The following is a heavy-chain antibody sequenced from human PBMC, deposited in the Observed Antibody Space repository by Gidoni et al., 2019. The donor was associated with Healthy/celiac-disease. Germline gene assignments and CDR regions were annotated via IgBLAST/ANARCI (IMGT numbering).Heavy chain of an antibody. CDR1: VGSISRGGYS. V-gene: IGHV4-31*03. CDR3: ARVGPFGTLGYYFDY. J-gene: IGHJ4*02. CDR2: IYYSGST. Sequence: QVQLQESGPGLVKPSQTLSLTCTVSVGSISRGGYSWSWIRQHPGKGLECIGYIYYSGSTYYNPSLKSRVTISVDTSKNQFSLKLSSVTAADTAVYYCARVGPFGTLGYYFDYWGQGTLVTVSS. D-gene: IGHD3-10*01.